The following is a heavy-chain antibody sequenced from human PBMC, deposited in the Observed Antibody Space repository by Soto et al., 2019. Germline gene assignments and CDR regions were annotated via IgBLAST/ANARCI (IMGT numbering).Heavy chain of an antibody. J-gene: IGHJ5*02. CDR1: GGSIRRDTNY. Sequence: PSQTLSLTCTVSGGSIRRDTNYWSWIRQPPGEGLEWIGFISYSGTTSYSPSLKSRVAISLDTSKNQFSLSLSSVTATDTAVYYCARGRGYSYGLDPWGQGTLVTVS. CDR2: ISYSGTT. CDR3: ARGRGYSYGLDP. D-gene: IGHD5-18*01. V-gene: IGHV4-30-4*01.